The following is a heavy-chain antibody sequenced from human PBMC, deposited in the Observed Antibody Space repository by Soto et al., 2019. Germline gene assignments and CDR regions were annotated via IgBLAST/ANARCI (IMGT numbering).Heavy chain of an antibody. V-gene: IGHV4-59*08. D-gene: IGHD3-10*01. CDR3: ARFPPLYYYGSGSYYESDY. J-gene: IGHJ4*02. CDR2: IYYSGST. CDR1: GGSISSYY. Sequence: SETLSLTCTVSGGSISSYYWSWIRQPPGKGLEWIGYIYYSGSTNYNPSLKSRVTIAVDTSKNQFSLKLSSVTAADTAVYYCARFPPLYYYGSGSYYESDYWGKGTLVTVSS.